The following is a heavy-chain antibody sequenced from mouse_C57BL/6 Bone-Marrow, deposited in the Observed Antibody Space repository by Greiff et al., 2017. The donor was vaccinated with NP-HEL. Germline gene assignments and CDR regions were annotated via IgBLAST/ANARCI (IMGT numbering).Heavy chain of an antibody. CDR2: ISDGGSYT. CDR1: GFTFSSYA. J-gene: IGHJ4*01. D-gene: IGHD1-1*01. CDR3: ATYYGSSLYAMDY. V-gene: IGHV5-4*03. Sequence: EVKLVESGGGLVKPGGSLKLSCAASGFTFSSYAMSWVRQTPEKRLEWVATISDGGSYTYYPDNVKGRFTISRDNAKNNLYLQMSHLKSEDTAMYYCATYYGSSLYAMDYWGQGTSVTVSS.